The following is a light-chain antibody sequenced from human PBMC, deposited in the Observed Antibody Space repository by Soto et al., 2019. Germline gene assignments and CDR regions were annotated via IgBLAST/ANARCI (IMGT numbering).Light chain of an antibody. J-gene: IGKJ5*01. V-gene: IGKV3-11*01. CDR1: PSVTNY. CDR2: GAF. Sequence: EIVLTQSPATLSLSPGERATLSCSASPSVTNYLAWYQQKPGQAPRLVIYGAFNRATAIPARFSGSGSGTELTLTISSLEPEDFAVYYCQQRNIWPTVNFGQGTRLEIK. CDR3: QQRNIWPTVN.